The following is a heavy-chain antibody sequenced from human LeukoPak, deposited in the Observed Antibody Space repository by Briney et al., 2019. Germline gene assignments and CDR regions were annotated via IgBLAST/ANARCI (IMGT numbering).Heavy chain of an antibody. V-gene: IGHV3-48*03. CDR1: GFTFSTYE. CDR2: ISSSGSTI. D-gene: IGHD1-26*01. CDR3: ARAVGATDLLDY. Sequence: PGGSLRLSCAASGFTFSTYEMNWVRQAPGKGLERVSYISSSGSTIYYADSVKGRFTISRDNAKSSLYLQMNSLRAEDTAIYFCARAVGATDLLDYWGQGTLVTVSS. J-gene: IGHJ4*02.